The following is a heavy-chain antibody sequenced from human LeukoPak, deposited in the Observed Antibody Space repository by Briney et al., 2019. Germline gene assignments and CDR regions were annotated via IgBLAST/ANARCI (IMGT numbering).Heavy chain of an antibody. CDR1: GFTFSIYS. Sequence: GGSLRLSCAASGFTFSIYSMSWVRQAPGKGLEWVSYISSSSSTISYADSVKGRFTISRDNAENSLYLQMNSLRAEDTAVYYCAREGYYGSSGYYYHDAFDIWGQGTMVTVSS. CDR2: ISSSSSTI. CDR3: AREGYYGSSGYYYHDAFDI. V-gene: IGHV3-48*01. J-gene: IGHJ3*02. D-gene: IGHD3-22*01.